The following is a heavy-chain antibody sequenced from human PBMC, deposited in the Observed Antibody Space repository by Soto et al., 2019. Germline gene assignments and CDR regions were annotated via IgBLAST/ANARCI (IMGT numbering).Heavy chain of an antibody. D-gene: IGHD5-12*01. CDR1: GDRFTDYY. CDR2: INPNSGVT. Sequence: QVQLVQSGAEVKEPGASVTVSCRASGDRFTDYYMHWGRQAPGQGLEWMGWINPNSGVTKYAQKFQGWDTMTRDTSIRTVYMQLSRLRFDDTAIYYCARERGGATATLDYYYFYMDVWGTGTTVTVSS. J-gene: IGHJ6*03. CDR3: ARERGGATATLDYYYFYMDV. V-gene: IGHV1-2*04.